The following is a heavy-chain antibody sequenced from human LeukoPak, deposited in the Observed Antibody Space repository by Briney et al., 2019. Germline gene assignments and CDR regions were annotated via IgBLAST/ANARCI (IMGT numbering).Heavy chain of an antibody. CDR3: ARDWGYCSGGSCYFWFDP. J-gene: IGHJ5*02. CDR2: IYTSGST. D-gene: IGHD2-15*01. Sequence: SETLSLTCTVSGGSISSGSYYWSWIRQPAGKGLEWIGRIYTSGSTNYNPSLKSRVTISVDTPKNQFSLKLSSVTAADTAVYYCARDWGYCSGGSCYFWFDPWGQGTLVTVSS. CDR1: GGSISSGSYY. V-gene: IGHV4-61*02.